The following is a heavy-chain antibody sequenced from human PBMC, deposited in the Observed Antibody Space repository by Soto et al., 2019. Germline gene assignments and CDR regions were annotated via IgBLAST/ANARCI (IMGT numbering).Heavy chain of an antibody. D-gene: IGHD6-13*01. CDR3: ARDSSSGASFDY. V-gene: IGHV4-30-4*01. J-gene: IGHJ4*02. CDR2: TYYSGST. Sequence: SETLSLTCTVSGGSISSGDYYWSWIRQPPGKGLEWIGYTYYSGSTYYNPSLKSRVTISVDTSKNQFSLKLSSVTAADTAVYYCARDSSSGASFDYWGQGTLVTVSS. CDR1: GGSISSGDYY.